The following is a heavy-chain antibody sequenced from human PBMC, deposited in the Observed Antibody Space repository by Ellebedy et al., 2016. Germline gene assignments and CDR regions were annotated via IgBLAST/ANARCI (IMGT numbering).Heavy chain of an antibody. D-gene: IGHD3-22*01. CDR2: INPNSGGT. CDR3: ARDYYYDSSGYLDY. Sequence: ASVKVSXXASGYTFTGYYMHWVRQAPGQGLEWMGWINPNSGGTNYAQKFQGRVTMTRDTSISTAYMELSRLRSDDTAVYYCARDYYYDSSGYLDYWGQGTLVTVSS. J-gene: IGHJ4*02. CDR1: GYTFTGYY. V-gene: IGHV1-2*02.